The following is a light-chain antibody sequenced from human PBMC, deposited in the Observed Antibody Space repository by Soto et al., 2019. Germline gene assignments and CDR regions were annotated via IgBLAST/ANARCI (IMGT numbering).Light chain of an antibody. Sequence: DIQMTQSPSSLSASVGDRVTITCRASQYITTYLNWYQQKPGEAPKVLIYGASRLQSGVPSRFSGSGSGTDFNLTISSLQPEDFATYYCQQSFGTPRTFGQGTKLEIK. CDR1: QYITTY. CDR2: GAS. J-gene: IGKJ1*01. CDR3: QQSFGTPRT. V-gene: IGKV1-39*01.